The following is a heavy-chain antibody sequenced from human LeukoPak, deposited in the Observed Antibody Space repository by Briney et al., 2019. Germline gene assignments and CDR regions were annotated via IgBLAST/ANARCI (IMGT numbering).Heavy chain of an antibody. Sequence: SVKVSCKASGGTFSSYAISWVRQAPGQGLEWMGGIIPIFGTANYAQKFQGRVTITTDESTSTAYMELSSLRSEDTAVYYCARELAAAAGGVVSDYWGQGTLVTVSS. J-gene: IGHJ4*02. CDR3: ARELAAAAGGVVSDY. V-gene: IGHV1-69*05. D-gene: IGHD6-13*01. CDR2: IIPIFGTA. CDR1: GGTFSSYA.